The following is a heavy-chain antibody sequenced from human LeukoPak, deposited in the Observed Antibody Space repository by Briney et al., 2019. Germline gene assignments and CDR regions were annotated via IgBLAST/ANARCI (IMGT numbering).Heavy chain of an antibody. D-gene: IGHD4-17*01. CDR3: ARGSRYGDYTLDY. V-gene: IGHV1-8*03. CDR1: GYTFTSYG. CDR2: MNPNSGNT. Sequence: ASVKVSCKASGYTFTSYGINWVRQATGQGLEWMGWMNPNSGNTGYAQKFQGRVTITRNTSISTAYMELSSLRSEDTAVYYCARGSRYGDYTLDYWGQGTLVTVSS. J-gene: IGHJ4*02.